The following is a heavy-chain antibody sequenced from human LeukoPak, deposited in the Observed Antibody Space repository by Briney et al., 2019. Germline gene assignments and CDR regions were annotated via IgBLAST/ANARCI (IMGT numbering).Heavy chain of an antibody. Sequence: SETLSLTCAVYGGSFSGYYWSWIRQPPGKGLEWIGEINHSGSTNYNPSLKSRVTISVDTSKNQFSLKLSSVTAADTAVYYCARAIFGVVSNYYYYYMDVWGKGTTVTVSS. CDR1: GGSFSGYY. D-gene: IGHD3-3*01. CDR3: ARAIFGVVSNYYYYYMDV. V-gene: IGHV4-34*01. CDR2: INHSGST. J-gene: IGHJ6*03.